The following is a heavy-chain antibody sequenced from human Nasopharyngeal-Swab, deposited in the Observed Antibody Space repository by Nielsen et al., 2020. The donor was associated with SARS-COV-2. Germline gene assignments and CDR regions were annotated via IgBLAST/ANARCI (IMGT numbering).Heavy chain of an antibody. CDR2: IYSGGST. V-gene: IGHV3-53*01. D-gene: IGHD3-3*01. Sequence: GGSLRLSCAASGFTVSSNYMSWVRQAPGKGLEWVSVIYSGGSTYYADSVKGRFTISRDNSKNTLYLQMNSLRAEDTAVYYCAKEAGITIFGVGPYYFDYWGQGTLVTVSS. J-gene: IGHJ4*02. CDR3: AKEAGITIFGVGPYYFDY. CDR1: GFTVSSNY.